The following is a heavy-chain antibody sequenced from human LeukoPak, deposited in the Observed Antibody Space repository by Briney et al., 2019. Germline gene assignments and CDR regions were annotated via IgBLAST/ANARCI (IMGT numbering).Heavy chain of an antibody. CDR3: ARDTRSVVTSWRGYNDY. V-gene: IGHV1-2*02. D-gene: IGHD4-23*01. Sequence: GASVKVSCKASGYTFTSYDINWVRQATGQGLEWMGWMNPNSGGTNYAQKFQGRVTMTRDTSISTAYMELSRLRSDDTAVYYCARDTRSVVTSWRGYNDYWGQGTLVTVSS. CDR2: MNPNSGGT. CDR1: GYTFTSYD. J-gene: IGHJ4*02.